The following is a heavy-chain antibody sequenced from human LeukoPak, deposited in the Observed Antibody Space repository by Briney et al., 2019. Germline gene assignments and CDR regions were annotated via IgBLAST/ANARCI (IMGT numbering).Heavy chain of an antibody. CDR1: GASISSYY. D-gene: IGHD3-22*01. Sequence: PSETLSLTCTVSGASISSYYWSWIRQPPGKGLEWIGYIYYSGSTNYNPSLKSRVTISVDTSKNQFSLKLSSVTAADTAVYYCARGSSEYAFDIWGQGTMVTVSS. V-gene: IGHV4-59*01. CDR2: IYYSGST. J-gene: IGHJ3*02. CDR3: ARGSSEYAFDI.